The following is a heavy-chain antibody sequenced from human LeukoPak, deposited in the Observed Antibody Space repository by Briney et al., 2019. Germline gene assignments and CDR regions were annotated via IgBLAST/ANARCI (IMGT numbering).Heavy chain of an antibody. CDR3: ARVDYSNYLLIYYYYYMDV. CDR2: ISSSSSTI. CDR1: GFTFSSYS. J-gene: IGHJ6*03. V-gene: IGHV3-48*01. Sequence: GGSLRLSCAASGFTFSSYSMNWVRQAPGKGLEWVSYISSSSSTIYYADSVKGRFTISRDNAKNSLYLQMNSLRAEDTAVYYCARVDYSNYLLIYYYYYMDVWGKGTTVTVSS. D-gene: IGHD4-11*01.